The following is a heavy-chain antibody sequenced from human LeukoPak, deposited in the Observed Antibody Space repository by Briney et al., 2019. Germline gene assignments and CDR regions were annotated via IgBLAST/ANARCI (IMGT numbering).Heavy chain of an antibody. D-gene: IGHD3-22*01. CDR2: IIPIFGTA. CDR1: GGTFSSYA. Sequence: GASVKVSCKASGGTFSSYAISWVRQAPGQGLEWMGGIIPIFGTANYAQKFQGRVTITTDESTSTAYMEPSSLRSEDTAVYYCAGVGDSSGYYFDYWGQGTLVTVSS. CDR3: AGVGDSSGYYFDY. V-gene: IGHV1-69*05. J-gene: IGHJ4*02.